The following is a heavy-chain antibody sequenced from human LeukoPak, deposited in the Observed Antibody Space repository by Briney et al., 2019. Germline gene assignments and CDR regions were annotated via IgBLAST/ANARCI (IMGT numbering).Heavy chain of an antibody. CDR3: ARAPDGGAFDI. CDR1: GGIFSSYA. D-gene: IGHD3-16*01. CDR2: IIPIHGAA. Sequence: ASVKVSCKASGGIFSSYAISWVRQAPGQGLEWMGRIIPIHGAANYAQKFQGRVTITADKSTSTAYMELSSLRSEDTAVYYCARAPDGGAFDIWGQGTMVTVSS. V-gene: IGHV1-69*04. J-gene: IGHJ3*02.